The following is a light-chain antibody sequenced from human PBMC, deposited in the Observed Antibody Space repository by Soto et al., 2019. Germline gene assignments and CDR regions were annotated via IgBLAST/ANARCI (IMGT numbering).Light chain of an antibody. CDR1: QGISTY. V-gene: IGKV1-27*01. CDR2: AAS. J-gene: IGKJ3*01. Sequence: DIQMTQSPSSLSASVGDRVTITCRASQGISTYLAWYQQKPGKVPKLLIYAASTLQSGVPYRFSGSGSGTDFTLTISSRQPEDVATYYSQKYNSTPVTFGPGTKADIK. CDR3: QKYNSTPVT.